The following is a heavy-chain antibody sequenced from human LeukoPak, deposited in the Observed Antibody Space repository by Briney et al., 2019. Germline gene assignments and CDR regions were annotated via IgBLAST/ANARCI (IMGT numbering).Heavy chain of an antibody. CDR2: IYWNDDK. CDR3: AHRRKDDFWSGYYEDAFDI. Sequence: SGPTLVNPTQALTLTCTFSGFSLSTSGVGVGWIRQPPGKALEWLALIYWNDDKRYSPSLKSRLTITKDTSKNQVVLTMTNMDPVDTATYYCAHRRKDDFWSGYYEDAFDIWGQGTMVTVSS. D-gene: IGHD3-3*01. V-gene: IGHV2-5*01. CDR1: GFSLSTSGVG. J-gene: IGHJ3*02.